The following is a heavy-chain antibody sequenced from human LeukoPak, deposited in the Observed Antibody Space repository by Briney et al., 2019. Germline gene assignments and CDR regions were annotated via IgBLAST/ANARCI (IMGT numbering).Heavy chain of an antibody. CDR1: GYTFTSYG. V-gene: IGHV1-18*01. CDR3: ARDPGYSSSWYSFYYYYYYMDV. J-gene: IGHJ6*03. CDR2: ISAYNGNT. D-gene: IGHD6-13*01. Sequence: ASVKVSCKASGYTFTSYGISWVRQAPGQGLEWMGWISAYNGNTNYAQKLQGRVTMTTDTSTSTAYMELRSLRSDDTAVYYCARDPGYSSSWYSFYYYYYYMDVWGEGTTVTVSS.